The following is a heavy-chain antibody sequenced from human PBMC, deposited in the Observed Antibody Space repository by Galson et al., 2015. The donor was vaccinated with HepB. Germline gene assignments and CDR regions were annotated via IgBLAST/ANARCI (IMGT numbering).Heavy chain of an antibody. D-gene: IGHD2-15*01. J-gene: IGHJ1*01. CDR2: IIPILGIA. V-gene: IGHV1-69*02. Sequence: SVKVSCKASGGTFSSYTIGWVRQAPGQGLEWMGRIIPILGIANYAQKFQGRVTITADKSTSTAYMELSSLRSEDTAVYYCASGELYCSGGSCYSAEYFQHWGQGTLVTVSS. CDR1: GGTFSSYT. CDR3: ASGELYCSGGSCYSAEYFQH.